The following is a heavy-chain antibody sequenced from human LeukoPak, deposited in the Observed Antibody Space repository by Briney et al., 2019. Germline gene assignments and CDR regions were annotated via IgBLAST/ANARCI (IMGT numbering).Heavy chain of an antibody. Sequence: SETLSLTCAVYGGSFSGYYWSWIRQPPGKGLEWIGEINHSGSTNYNPSLKSRVTISVDTSKNQFSLKLSSVTAADTAVYYCARRSRITIFGVVSHFDYWDQGTLVTVSS. CDR1: GGSFSGYY. CDR2: INHSGST. V-gene: IGHV4-34*01. D-gene: IGHD3-3*01. CDR3: ARRSRITIFGVVSHFDY. J-gene: IGHJ4*02.